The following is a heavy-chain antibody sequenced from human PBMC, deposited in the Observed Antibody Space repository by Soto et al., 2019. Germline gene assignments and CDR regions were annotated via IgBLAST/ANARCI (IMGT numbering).Heavy chain of an antibody. CDR2: IVVGSGNT. D-gene: IGHD5-12*01. J-gene: IGHJ6*02. V-gene: IGHV1-58*01. Sequence: SVKVSCKASGFTFTSSAVQWVRQARGQRLEWIGWIVVGSGNTNYAQKFQERVTITRDMSTSTAYMELSSLRSEDTAVYYRAADPGYSGYDHLAYYYYYGMDVWGQGTTVTVSS. CDR3: AADPGYSGYDHLAYYYYYGMDV. CDR1: GFTFTSSA.